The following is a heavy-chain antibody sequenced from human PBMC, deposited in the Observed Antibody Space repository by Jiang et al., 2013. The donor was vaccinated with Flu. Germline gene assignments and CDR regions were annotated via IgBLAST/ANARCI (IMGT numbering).Heavy chain of an antibody. CDR3: TKDEGGLGLFDY. V-gene: IGHV3-7*03. D-gene: IGHD2-15*01. Sequence: VQLLESGGGLVQPGGSLRLSCAASGITFSRYWMSWVRQAPGKGLEWVARINQDGSEKDYVDSVKGRFTISRDNAKNSLYLQMNGLRAEDTAVYYCTKDEGGLGLFDYWGQGTLVTVSS. J-gene: IGHJ4*02. CDR1: GITFSRYW. CDR2: INQDGSEK.